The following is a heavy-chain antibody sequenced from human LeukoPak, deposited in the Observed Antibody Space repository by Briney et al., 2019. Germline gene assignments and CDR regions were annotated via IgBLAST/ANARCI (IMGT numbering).Heavy chain of an antibody. J-gene: IGHJ4*02. V-gene: IGHV3-15*01. Sequence: GGSLRLSCTASGFTFSYAWMTWVRQGPGKGLEWVGHISVRSVGGTTDYAAPVKGRFTISRDDSKNTLYLQMDSLQTEDTAVYYCASLVGFSLYYWGQGTLVTVSS. CDR3: ASLVGFSLYY. CDR1: GFTFSYAW. CDR2: ISVRSVGGTT. D-gene: IGHD1-26*01.